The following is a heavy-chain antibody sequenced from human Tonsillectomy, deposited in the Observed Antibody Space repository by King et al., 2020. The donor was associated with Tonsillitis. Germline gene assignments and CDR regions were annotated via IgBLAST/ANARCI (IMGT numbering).Heavy chain of an antibody. Sequence: VQLVESGGGLVKPGRSLRLSCTASGFTFGDYAMSWFRQAPGKGLEWVGFIRSKAYGGTTEYAASVKGRFTISRDDSKSITYLQMNSLKTEDTAVYYCTSVDMYYYDSGASYYFDYWGQGTLVTVSS. J-gene: IGHJ4*02. D-gene: IGHD3-22*01. CDR2: IRSKAYGGTT. CDR1: GFTFGDYA. V-gene: IGHV3-49*05. CDR3: TSVDMYYYDSGASYYFDY.